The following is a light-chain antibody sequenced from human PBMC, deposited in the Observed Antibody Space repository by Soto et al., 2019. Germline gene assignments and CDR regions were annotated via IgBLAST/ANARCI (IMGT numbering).Light chain of an antibody. J-gene: IGKJ4*01. V-gene: IGKV3-11*01. Sequence: EIVLTQSPATLSLSPGERATLSCRASQSVRNLLAWYQQKPGQAPRLLIYDASNRATGIPARFSDSGSGTAFTLTISSLEPEDFAFYYCQQRSNWLTFGGGTKLDIK. CDR1: QSVRNL. CDR2: DAS. CDR3: QQRSNWLT.